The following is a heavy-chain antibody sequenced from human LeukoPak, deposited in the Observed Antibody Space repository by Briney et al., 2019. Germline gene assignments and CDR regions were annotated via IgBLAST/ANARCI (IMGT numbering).Heavy chain of an antibody. V-gene: IGHV4-30-4*07. Sequence: SETLSLTCAVSGGSISSGGYSWSWIRQPPGKGLEWIGYIYYSGSTYYNPSLKSRVTISVDTSKNQFSLKLSSVTAADTAVYYCARLRGDFDYWGQGTLVTVSS. CDR2: IYYSGST. CDR1: GGSISSGGYS. J-gene: IGHJ4*02. D-gene: IGHD3-10*01. CDR3: ARLRGDFDY.